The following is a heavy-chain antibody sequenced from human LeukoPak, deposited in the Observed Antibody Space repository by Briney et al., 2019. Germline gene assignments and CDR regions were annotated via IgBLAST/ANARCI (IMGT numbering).Heavy chain of an antibody. CDR1: GFTFSSYA. J-gene: IGHJ4*02. CDR2: ISGSGGST. Sequence: PGGSLRLSCAASGFTFSSYAMSWVRQAPGKGLEWVSAISGSGGSTYYADSVKGRFTISRDNSKNTLYLQMNSLRAEDTAVYYCAKPLTYYDFWSGYPFDYWGQGTLVTVSS. CDR3: AKPLTYYDFWSGYPFDY. V-gene: IGHV3-23*01. D-gene: IGHD3-3*01.